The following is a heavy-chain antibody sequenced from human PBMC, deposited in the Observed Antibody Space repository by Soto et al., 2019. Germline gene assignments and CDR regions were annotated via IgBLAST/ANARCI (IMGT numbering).Heavy chain of an antibody. D-gene: IGHD6-13*01. Sequence: QITLTESGPTLVKPTQTLTLTCTFSGFSFSTGAVGVGWIRQPPGKALEFLALIYWDDDKRYRPSLKNKITITKVTSRNQVVLTMTDLDPEDTATYYCAHVYWAASGTRYYFDHWGQGTLVTVSS. J-gene: IGHJ4*02. V-gene: IGHV2-5*02. CDR1: GFSFSTGAVG. CDR3: AHVYWAASGTRYYFDH. CDR2: IYWDDDK.